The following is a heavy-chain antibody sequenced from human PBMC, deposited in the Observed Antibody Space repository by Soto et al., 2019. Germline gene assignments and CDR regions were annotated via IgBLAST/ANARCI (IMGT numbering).Heavy chain of an antibody. J-gene: IGHJ4*02. CDR1: GFTFDDYA. Sequence: EVQLVESGGGLVQPGRSLRLSCAASGFTFDDYAMHWVRQAPGKGLEWVSGISWNSGSIGYADSVKGRFTISRDNAKNFLYLQMNSLRAEDTALYYCAKGGPCAFGELADYWGQGTLLTVSS. D-gene: IGHD3-10*01. V-gene: IGHV3-9*01. CDR2: ISWNSGSI. CDR3: AKGGPCAFGELADY.